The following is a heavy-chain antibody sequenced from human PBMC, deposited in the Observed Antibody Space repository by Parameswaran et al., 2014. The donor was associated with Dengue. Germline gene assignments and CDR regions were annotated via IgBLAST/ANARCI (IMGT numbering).Heavy chain of an antibody. V-gene: IGHV1-2*04. J-gene: IGHJ4*02. CDR3: ARGAKRITIFGVVTHTFDY. D-gene: IGHD3-3*01. CDR2: INPNSGGT. Sequence: QAPGQGLEWMGWINPNSGGTNYAQKFQGWVTMTRDTSISTAYMELSRLRSDDTAVYYCARGAKRITIFGVVTHTFDYWGQGTLVTVSS.